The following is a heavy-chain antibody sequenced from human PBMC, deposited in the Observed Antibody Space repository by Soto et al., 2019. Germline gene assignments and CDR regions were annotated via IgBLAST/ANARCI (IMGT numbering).Heavy chain of an antibody. CDR1: GVSLTSGNW. D-gene: IGHD3-10*01. V-gene: IGHV4-4*02. Sequence: SSETLSLTCAVSGVSLTSGNWWTWVRQSPQRGLEYIGEIFHDGTANYYPSFERRVAMSVDTSRNQFSLKLTSVTAADTAVYLCARLVYDTRLNYMYFDFWGPGTLVTVSS. CDR2: IFHDGTA. J-gene: IGHJ4*02. CDR3: ARLVYDTRLNYMYFDF.